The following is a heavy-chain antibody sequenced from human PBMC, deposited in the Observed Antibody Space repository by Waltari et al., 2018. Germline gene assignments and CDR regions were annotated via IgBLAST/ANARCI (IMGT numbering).Heavy chain of an antibody. D-gene: IGHD4-4*01. J-gene: IGHJ5*02. CDR3: ARLDYSALRRGCDP. Sequence: LQLPDAGPGLGKPSETLSPSCTVPGDPLHTDYNYWGWLRQPPGAGLAWIGTVHFSGTTYYNPSLKSRVTISVDTSKNQFSLKLTSVTAADTAVYYCARLDYSALRRGCDPWGQGTLVTVSS. CDR2: VHFSGTT. V-gene: IGHV4-39*01. CDR1: GDPLHTDYNY.